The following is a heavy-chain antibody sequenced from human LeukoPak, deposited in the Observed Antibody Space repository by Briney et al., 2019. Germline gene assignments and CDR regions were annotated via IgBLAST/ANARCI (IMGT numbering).Heavy chain of an antibody. CDR3: AKDTPLCYFDY. V-gene: IGHV3-30*02. CDR1: GFTFSSYG. Sequence: GGFLRLSCAASGFTFSSYGVHWVRQAPGKGLEWVAFIRNDGSIIYNADSVKGRFTISRDNSKNTLYLQMNSLRADDTAVYYCAKDTPLCYFDYWGQGTLVTVSS. J-gene: IGHJ4*02. D-gene: IGHD3-16*01. CDR2: IRNDGSII.